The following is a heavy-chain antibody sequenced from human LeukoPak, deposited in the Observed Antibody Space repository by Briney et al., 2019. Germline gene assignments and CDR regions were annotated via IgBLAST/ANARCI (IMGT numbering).Heavy chain of an antibody. CDR2: IYYSGST. CDR1: GGSISSYY. J-gene: IGHJ5*02. V-gene: IGHV4-59*01. D-gene: IGHD5-12*01. Sequence: PSETLSLTCTVSGGSISSYYWSWIRQPPGKGLEWIGYIYYSGSTNYNPSLKSRVTISVDTSKNQFSLKLSSVTAADTAVYYCARAQWLRLFWFDPWGQGTLVTVSS. CDR3: ARAQWLRLFWFDP.